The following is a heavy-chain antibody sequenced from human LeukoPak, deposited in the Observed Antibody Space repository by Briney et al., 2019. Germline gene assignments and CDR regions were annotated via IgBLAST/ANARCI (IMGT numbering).Heavy chain of an antibody. CDR2: IYSGGST. J-gene: IGHJ4*02. Sequence: PGGSLRLSCAASGFTVSSNYKSWVRQAPGKGLEWVSVIYSGGSTYYADSVKGRFTISRDNSKNTLYLQMNSLRAEDTAVYYCARGKGDGYSSSWYYFDYWGQGTLVTVSS. CDR3: ARGKGDGYSSSWYYFDY. D-gene: IGHD6-13*01. CDR1: GFTVSSNY. V-gene: IGHV3-53*01.